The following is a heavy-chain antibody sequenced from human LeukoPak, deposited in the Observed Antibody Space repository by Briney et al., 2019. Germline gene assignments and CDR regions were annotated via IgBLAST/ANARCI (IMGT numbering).Heavy chain of an antibody. Sequence: GGSLRLSCAASGFTFSSYWMSWVRQAPGKGLEWVAVISYDGSNKYYADSVKGRFTISRDNSKNTLYLQMNSLRAEDTAVYYCARAKTGGDGYNFDYWGQGTLVTVSS. D-gene: IGHD5-24*01. CDR3: ARAKTGGDGYNFDY. J-gene: IGHJ4*02. CDR2: ISYDGSNK. V-gene: IGHV3-30*03. CDR1: GFTFSSYW.